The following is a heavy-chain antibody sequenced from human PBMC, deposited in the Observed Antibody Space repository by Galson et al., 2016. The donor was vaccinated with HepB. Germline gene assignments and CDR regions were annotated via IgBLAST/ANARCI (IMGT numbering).Heavy chain of an antibody. CDR2: ISYDGSNK. D-gene: IGHD5-18*01. J-gene: IGHJ4*02. Sequence: SLRLSCAASGFIFSSYCMHWVRQAPGKGLEWVAVISYDGSNKYYADSVKGRFTISRVNSKNTLYLQMNSLIAEDTAVYYLAKEFPGYRYGNGFDYWGQGTMVTVSS. CDR1: GFIFSSYC. CDR3: AKEFPGYRYGNGFDY. V-gene: IGHV3-30*18.